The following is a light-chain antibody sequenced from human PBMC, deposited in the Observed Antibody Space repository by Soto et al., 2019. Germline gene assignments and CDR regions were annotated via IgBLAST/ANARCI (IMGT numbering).Light chain of an antibody. J-gene: IGLJ3*02. CDR1: SSDVGGYNY. V-gene: IGLV2-14*03. Sequence: QSALTQPDSVSGSPGQSITISCTGTSSDVGGYNYVSWYQQHPGKVPKLMIYDVSNRPSGVSNRFSGAKSGNTASLTISGLQAEDEADYYCSSYTSSDTVVFGGGTKLTVL. CDR2: DVS. CDR3: SSYTSSDTVV.